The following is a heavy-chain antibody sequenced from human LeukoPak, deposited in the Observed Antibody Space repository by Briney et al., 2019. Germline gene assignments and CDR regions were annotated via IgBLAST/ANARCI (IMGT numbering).Heavy chain of an antibody. CDR2: IYYSGST. J-gene: IGHJ6*02. CDR1: GGSISSYY. CDR3: ARQFRYYYDSSGYPTNRYYYYGMDV. V-gene: IGHV4-59*08. Sequence: SETLSLTCTVSGGSISSYYWSWIRQPPGKGLEWIGYIYYSGSTNYNPSLKSRVTISVDTSMNQFSPKLSSVTAADTAVYYCARQFRYYYDSSGYPTNRYYYYGMDVWGQGTTVTVSS. D-gene: IGHD3-22*01.